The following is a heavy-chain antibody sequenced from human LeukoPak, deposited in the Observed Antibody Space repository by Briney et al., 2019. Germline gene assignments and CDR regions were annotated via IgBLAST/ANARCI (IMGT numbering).Heavy chain of an antibody. CDR3: ARVLLEREGY. D-gene: IGHD1-1*01. CDR1: GFIFSNYW. Sequence: PGGSLRLSCAASGFIFSNYWMHWVRQAPGKGLEWVSRINGDETATNYADSVKGRFTISRDNAKNTLSLQMNSLRAEDTAVYYCARVLLEREGYWGQGTLVTVSS. V-gene: IGHV3-74*01. CDR2: INGDETAT. J-gene: IGHJ4*02.